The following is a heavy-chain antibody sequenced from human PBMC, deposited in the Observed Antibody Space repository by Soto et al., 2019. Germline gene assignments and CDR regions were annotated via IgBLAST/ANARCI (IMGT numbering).Heavy chain of an antibody. D-gene: IGHD5-18*01. V-gene: IGHV4-30-4*01. CDR1: GGSISSGDYY. CDR2: IYYSGST. CDR3: ARDPVASRRYSYGQAGDYYYYYGMDV. J-gene: IGHJ6*02. Sequence: PSETLSLTCTVSGGSISSGDYYWSWIRQPPGKGLEWIGYIYYSGSTYYNPSLKSRVTISVDTSKNQFSLKLSSVTAADTAVYYCARDPVASRRYSYGQAGDYYYYYGMDVWGQGTTVTVSS.